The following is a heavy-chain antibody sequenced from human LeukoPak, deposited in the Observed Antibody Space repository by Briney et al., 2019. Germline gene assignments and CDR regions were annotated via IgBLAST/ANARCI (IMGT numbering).Heavy chain of an antibody. CDR3: ARDRRGAVAGTRDYYYYYYMDV. D-gene: IGHD6-19*01. V-gene: IGHV3-21*01. CDR1: GFTFSSYS. CDR2: ISSSSSYI. J-gene: IGHJ6*03. Sequence: PGGSLRLSCAASGFTFSSYSMNWVRQAPGKGLEWVSSISSSSSYIYYVDSVKGRFTISRDNAKNSLYLQMNSLRAEDTAVYYCARDRRGAVAGTRDYYYYYYMDVWGKGTTVTVSS.